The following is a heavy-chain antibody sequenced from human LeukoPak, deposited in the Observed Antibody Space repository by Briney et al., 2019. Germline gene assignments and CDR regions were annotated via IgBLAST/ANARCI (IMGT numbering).Heavy chain of an antibody. D-gene: IGHD1-20*01. J-gene: IGHJ3*02. CDR1: GFTFSSYG. CDR3: ARECNWNQGAFDI. Sequence: PGGSLRLSCAASGFTFSSYGMSWVRQAPGKGLEWVANIKQDGSEKYYVDSVKGRFTISRDNAKNSLYLQMNSLRAEDTAVYYCARECNWNQGAFDIWGQGTMVTVSS. CDR2: IKQDGSEK. V-gene: IGHV3-7*01.